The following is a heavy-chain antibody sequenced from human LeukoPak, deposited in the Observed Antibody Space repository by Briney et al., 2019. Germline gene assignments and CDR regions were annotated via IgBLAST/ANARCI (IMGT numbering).Heavy chain of an antibody. J-gene: IGHJ5*02. CDR3: TRRVEYSSSSLLYWFDP. V-gene: IGHV3-49*04. CDR1: GFTFSSYA. D-gene: IGHD6-6*01. CDR2: IRSKAYGGTT. Sequence: GGSLRLSCAASGFTFSSYAMSWVRQAPGKGLEWVGFIRSKAYGGTTEYAASVKGRFTISRDDSKSIAYLQMNSLKTEDTAVYYCTRRVEYSSSSLLYWFDPWGQGTLVTVSS.